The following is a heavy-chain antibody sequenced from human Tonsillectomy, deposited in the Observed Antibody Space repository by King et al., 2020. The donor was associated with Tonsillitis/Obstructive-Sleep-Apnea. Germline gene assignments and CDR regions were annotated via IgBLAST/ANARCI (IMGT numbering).Heavy chain of an antibody. Sequence: VQLVESGGGVVQPGRSLRLSCAASGFTFSSYAMHWVRQAPGKGLEWVAVISYDGSNKYYADSVKGRFTISRDNSKNTLYLQMNSLRAEDTAVYYCASGGDYGGNFIFDYWGQGTLVTVSS. D-gene: IGHD4-23*01. J-gene: IGHJ4*02. CDR1: GFTFSSYA. CDR3: ASGGDYGGNFIFDY. CDR2: ISYDGSNK. V-gene: IGHV3-30*04.